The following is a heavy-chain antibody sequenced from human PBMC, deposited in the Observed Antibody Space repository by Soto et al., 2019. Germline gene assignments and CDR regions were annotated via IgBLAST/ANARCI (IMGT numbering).Heavy chain of an antibody. CDR1: GFTFSSYA. Sequence: EVQLLESGGGLVQPGGSLRLSCAASGFTFSSYAISWVRQAPGKGLEWVSAISGSGGSTYYADSVKGRFTISRDNSKNTLYLQMNSLRAEDTAVYYCAKGTYYYDSSGFLFDYWGQGTLVTVSS. D-gene: IGHD3-22*01. CDR3: AKGTYYYDSSGFLFDY. J-gene: IGHJ4*02. CDR2: ISGSGGST. V-gene: IGHV3-23*01.